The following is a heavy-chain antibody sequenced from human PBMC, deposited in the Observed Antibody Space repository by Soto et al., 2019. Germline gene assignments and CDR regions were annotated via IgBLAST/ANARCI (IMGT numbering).Heavy chain of an antibody. V-gene: IGHV1-69*06. CDR3: ATRVEMATTGYYGMDV. Sequence: QVQLVQSGAEVKKPGSSVKVSCKASRGTFSSYAISWVRHAPGQGLEWMGGIIPIFGTANYAQKFQGRVTNTTHKSTSTAHIELSSLRSEDTAVYYCATRVEMATTGYYGMDVGGQGTTVTVSS. CDR2: IIPIFGTA. D-gene: IGHD5-12*01. CDR1: RGTFSSYA. J-gene: IGHJ6*02.